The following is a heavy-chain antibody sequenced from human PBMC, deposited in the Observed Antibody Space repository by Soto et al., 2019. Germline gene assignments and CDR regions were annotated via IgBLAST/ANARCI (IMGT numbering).Heavy chain of an antibody. V-gene: IGHV3-7*04. D-gene: IGHD6-19*01. CDR2: IKKDGSEK. J-gene: IGHJ4*02. Sequence: PGGSLRLSCAASGFTFSDYWMSWVRQAPGKGLEWVANIKKDGSEKYYVDSVKGRFTISRDNAKNSLYLQMNSLRAEDTAVYYCTRDLRGWSYWGLGTLVTVSS. CDR3: TRDLRGWSY. CDR1: GFTFSDYW.